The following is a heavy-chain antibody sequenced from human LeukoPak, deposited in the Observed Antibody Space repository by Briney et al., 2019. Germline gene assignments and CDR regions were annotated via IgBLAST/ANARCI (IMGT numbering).Heavy chain of an antibody. D-gene: IGHD3-9*01. CDR2: IKEDGSEK. CDR1: RFSFSTYW. J-gene: IGHJ6*02. CDR3: ARVYYDYLLYKGGYYWYHFGMDV. Sequence: PGGSLRLSCVASRFSFSTYWMSRVRQAPGKGLEWVANIKEDGSEKYYVDSVKGRFTMSRDNAKNSVYLQMNRLRVEDTAVYYCARVYYDYLLYKGGYYWYHFGMDVWGQGTTVTVSS. V-gene: IGHV3-7*01.